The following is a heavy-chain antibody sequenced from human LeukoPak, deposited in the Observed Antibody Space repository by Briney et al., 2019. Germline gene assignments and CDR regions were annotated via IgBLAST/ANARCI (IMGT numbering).Heavy chain of an antibody. Sequence: VGALRLSCAASGFTFSSYAMHWVRPAPGKGREWVAVISYDGSNKYYADSVKGRFTISRDDSKNTLYLQMHSLRAEDTAVYYCAKDRGNTTVTTVDYWGQGTLVTVSS. CDR2: ISYDGSNK. J-gene: IGHJ4*02. D-gene: IGHD4-17*01. CDR1: GFTFSSYA. V-gene: IGHV3-30-3*01. CDR3: AKDRGNTTVTTVDY.